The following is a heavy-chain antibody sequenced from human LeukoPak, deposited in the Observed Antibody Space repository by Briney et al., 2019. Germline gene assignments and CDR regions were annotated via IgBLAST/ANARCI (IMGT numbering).Heavy chain of an antibody. CDR3: ARTTGHFDY. J-gene: IGHJ4*02. CDR2: TYYRSKWYS. V-gene: IGHV6-1*01. Sequence: SQTLSPTCAISGDSVSSKSAAWNWIRQSPSKGLEWLGRTYYRSKWYSEYAVSVKSRITINPDTSKNQFSLQLNSVAPEDTAVYYCARTTGHFDYWGQGTLVTVSS. CDR1: GDSVSSKSAA. D-gene: IGHD2-8*02.